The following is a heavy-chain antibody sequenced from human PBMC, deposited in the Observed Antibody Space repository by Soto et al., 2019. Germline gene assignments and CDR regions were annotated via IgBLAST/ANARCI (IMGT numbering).Heavy chain of an antibody. Sequence: GGSLRLSCAASGFTFSSYSMNWVRQAPGKWLEWVSYISSSSSTIYYADSVKGRFTISRDNAKNSLYLQMNSLRDEDTAVYYCARSGADYYYYGMDVWGQGTTVTVSS. D-gene: IGHD4-17*01. J-gene: IGHJ6*02. V-gene: IGHV3-48*02. CDR2: ISSSSSTI. CDR1: GFTFSSYS. CDR3: ARSGADYYYYGMDV.